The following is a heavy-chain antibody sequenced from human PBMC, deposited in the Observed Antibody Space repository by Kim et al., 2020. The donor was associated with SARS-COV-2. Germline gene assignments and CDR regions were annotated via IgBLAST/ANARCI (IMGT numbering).Heavy chain of an antibody. Sequence: GGSLRLSCAASGFTFSSYWMSWVRQAPGKGLEWVANIKQDGSEKYYVDSVKGRFTISRDNAKNSLYLQMNSLRAEDTAVYYCAREGYSSSWYQRWFDPWGQGTLVTVSS. D-gene: IGHD6-13*01. J-gene: IGHJ5*02. CDR2: IKQDGSEK. CDR1: GFTFSSYW. V-gene: IGHV3-7*01. CDR3: AREGYSSSWYQRWFDP.